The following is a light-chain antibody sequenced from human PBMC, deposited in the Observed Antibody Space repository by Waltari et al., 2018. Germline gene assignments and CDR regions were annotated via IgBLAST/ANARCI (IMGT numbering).Light chain of an antibody. Sequence: DIQMTQSPSSLSAFVGDRVTITCRASQTIHTSLSWYQVKPGKPPRLLIYGASTLASGVPSRFSGGGAGTEFTLTISTLQREYFATYSCQQFFTLPFTSGQGT. V-gene: IGKV1-39*01. CDR2: GAS. J-gene: IGKJ2*01. CDR1: QTIHTS. CDR3: QQFFTLPFT.